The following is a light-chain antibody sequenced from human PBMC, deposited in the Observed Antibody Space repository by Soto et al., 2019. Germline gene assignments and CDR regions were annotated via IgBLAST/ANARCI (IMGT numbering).Light chain of an antibody. CDR3: CSYAGSYTYV. Sequence: QSVLTQPASVSGSPGQSITISCTGTSSDVGGYNYVSWYQQSSGKAPKLLIYEVSNRPSGVSNRFSGSKSGDTASLTISGLQAEDEADYYCCSYAGSYTYVFGTGTKVTVL. J-gene: IGLJ1*01. V-gene: IGLV2-14*01. CDR2: EVS. CDR1: SSDVGGYNY.